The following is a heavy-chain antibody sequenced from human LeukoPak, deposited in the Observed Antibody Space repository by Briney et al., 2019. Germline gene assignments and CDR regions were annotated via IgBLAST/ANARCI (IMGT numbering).Heavy chain of an antibody. V-gene: IGHV3-7*01. CDR3: AVLSSPSGVDV. CDR2: INQDGSEK. Sequence: LPGGSLRLSCAASGFTFSSYWMSWVRQAPGKGLEWVANINQDGSEKYYVDSVKGRFTISRDNAKNSLYLQMNSLRAEDTAVYYCAVLSSPSGVDVWGQGTTVTVSS. J-gene: IGHJ6*02. D-gene: IGHD6-13*01. CDR1: GFTFSSYW.